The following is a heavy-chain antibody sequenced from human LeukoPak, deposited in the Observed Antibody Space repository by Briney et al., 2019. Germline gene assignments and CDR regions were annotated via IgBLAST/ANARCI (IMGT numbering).Heavy chain of an antibody. J-gene: IGHJ4*02. CDR1: GITFSNYA. V-gene: IGHV3-23*01. CDR2: ISGSRVNT. CDR3: ARDVVCSSSWCYFDF. Sequence: PGGSLRLSCAASGITFSNYAMSWVRQAPGKGLESVSGISGSRVNTYYADSVKGRFTISRDNSKNTLYLQMNSLRAGDTAVYYCARDVVCSSSWCYFDFWGQGTLVTVSS. D-gene: IGHD6-13*01.